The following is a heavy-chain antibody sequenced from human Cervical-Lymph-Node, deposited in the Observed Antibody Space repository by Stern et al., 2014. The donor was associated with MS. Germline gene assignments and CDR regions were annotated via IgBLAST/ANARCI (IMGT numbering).Heavy chain of an antibody. D-gene: IGHD6-19*01. CDR2: IWYDGSND. V-gene: IGHV3-33*03. J-gene: IGHJ5*02. CDR3: VAYASGDNINH. CDR1: GFTFSRNG. Sequence: VQLLESGGGVVQPGRSLRLSCAASGFTFSRNGMHWVRQAPGKGLEWVAVIWYDGSNDKYVDSVKGRFTISRDNSKNTLYLQMNSLRVEDTAVYYCVAYASGDNINHWGQGTLVTVSS.